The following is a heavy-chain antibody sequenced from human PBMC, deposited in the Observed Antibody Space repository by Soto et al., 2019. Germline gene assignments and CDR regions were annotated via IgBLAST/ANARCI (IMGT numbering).Heavy chain of an antibody. Sequence: GGSLRLSCAASGFTFSSYSMNWVRQAPGKGLEWVSSISSSSSYIYYADSVKGRFTISRDNAKNSLYLQMNSLRAEDTAVYYCARDVDSSSWYYYGMDVWGQGTTVTV. D-gene: IGHD6-13*01. V-gene: IGHV3-21*01. CDR2: ISSSSSYI. CDR3: ARDVDSSSWYYYGMDV. J-gene: IGHJ6*02. CDR1: GFTFSSYS.